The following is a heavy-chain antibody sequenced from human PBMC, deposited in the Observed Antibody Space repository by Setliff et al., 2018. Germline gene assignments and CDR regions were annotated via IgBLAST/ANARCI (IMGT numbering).Heavy chain of an antibody. V-gene: IGHV1-69*05. D-gene: IGHD2-15*01. J-gene: IGHJ5*02. CDR3: ARSPALLGIVYLDP. CDR2: SSPCLAH. CDR1: GDSFSNYA. Sequence: GASVKVSCKASGDSFSNYAISWVRQAPDKGLSGWEDSSPCLAHQATHRSSRRVTITTDESTSTAYMELNSLTSEDTAVYYCARSPALLGIVYLDPWGQGTLVTVSS.